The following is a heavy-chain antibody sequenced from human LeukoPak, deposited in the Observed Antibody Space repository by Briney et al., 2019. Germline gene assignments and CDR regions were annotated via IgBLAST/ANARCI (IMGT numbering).Heavy chain of an antibody. D-gene: IGHD2-8*01. CDR2: ISDDESNR. V-gene: IGHV3-30-3*01. Sequence: PGRSLRLSCAASGFTFSSSAMYWVRQAPGKGLEWVAVISDDESNRYYAESVKGRFTVSRDNTKNTLYLQMNSLRAEDTAVYYCARDLGSVLMVYALDYWGQGTLVTVSS. J-gene: IGHJ4*02. CDR3: ARDLGSVLMVYALDY. CDR1: GFTFSSSA.